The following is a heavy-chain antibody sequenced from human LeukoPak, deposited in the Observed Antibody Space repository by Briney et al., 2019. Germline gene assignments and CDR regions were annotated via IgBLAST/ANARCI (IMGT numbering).Heavy chain of an antibody. D-gene: IGHD3-10*01. J-gene: IGHJ6*02. CDR3: AADYYGSGSYNYYYGMDV. CDR2: IVVGSGNT. CDR1: GFTFTSSA. Sequence: SVKVSCKASGFTFTSSAMQWVRQARGQRLEWIGWIVVGSGNTNYAQKFQERVTITRDMSTSTAYMELSSLRSEDTAVYYCAADYYGSGSYNYYYGMDVWGQGTTVTVSS. V-gene: IGHV1-58*02.